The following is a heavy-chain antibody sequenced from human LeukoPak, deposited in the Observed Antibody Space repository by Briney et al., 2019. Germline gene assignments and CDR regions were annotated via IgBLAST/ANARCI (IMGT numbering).Heavy chain of an antibody. J-gene: IGHJ6*02. CDR1: GGSISSGGYY. V-gene: IGHV4-31*03. CDR3: AREDPQTTVPEGLDV. D-gene: IGHD4-17*01. Sequence: SETLSLTCTVSGGSISSGGYYWSWIRQHPGKGLEWIGYIYYSGSTYYNPSLKSRVTISVDTSKNQFSLKLSSVTAADTAVYYCAREDPQTTVPEGLDVWGRGTTVTVSS. CDR2: IYYSGST.